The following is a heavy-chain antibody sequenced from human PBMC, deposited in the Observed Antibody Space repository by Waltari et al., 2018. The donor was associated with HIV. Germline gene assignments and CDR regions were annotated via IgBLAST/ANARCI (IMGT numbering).Heavy chain of an antibody. CDR3: VREDPPFKTCASSNCPLDF. V-gene: IGHV3-21*02. Sequence: EVQLVESGGGLVRPGGSLRLSCAASGFTLRSYAMSWVRQAPGKGLEWVASISGSSAYISYSDSVHGRFTISRDNANDSLFLQMNSLRAEDTAVYYCVREDPPFKTCASSNCPLDFWGQGTLVTVSS. CDR2: ISGSSAYI. J-gene: IGHJ4*02. CDR1: GFTLRSYA. D-gene: IGHD2-2*01.